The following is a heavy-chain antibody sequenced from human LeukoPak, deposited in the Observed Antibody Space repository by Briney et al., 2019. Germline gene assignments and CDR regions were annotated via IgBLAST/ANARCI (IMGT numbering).Heavy chain of an antibody. V-gene: IGHV4-59*01. CDR1: GGSISSDY. Sequence: SETLSLTCSVSGGSISSDYWSWIRRPPGKGLEWVAFISYSGSPDYNPSLTSRVTISIDTSKNQFSLKLTSVTSADTAVYYCARGGASSRYFNSWGQGTLVTVSS. J-gene: IGHJ4*02. CDR2: ISYSGSP. CDR3: ARGGASSRYFNS. D-gene: IGHD6-13*01.